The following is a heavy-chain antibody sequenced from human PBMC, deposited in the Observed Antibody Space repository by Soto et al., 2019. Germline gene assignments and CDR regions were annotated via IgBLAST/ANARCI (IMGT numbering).Heavy chain of an antibody. CDR1: GYSFSTYW. CDR3: ARPHDYGDSYDAFDI. D-gene: IGHD4-17*01. Sequence: PGESLKISCKGSGYSFSTYWIAWVRQMPGKGLEWMGIIYPGDSDTRYSPSFQGQVTISADKSISTAYLQWSGLKASDTAMYYCARPHDYGDSYDAFDIWGQGTMVTVSS. V-gene: IGHV5-51*01. J-gene: IGHJ3*02. CDR2: IYPGDSDT.